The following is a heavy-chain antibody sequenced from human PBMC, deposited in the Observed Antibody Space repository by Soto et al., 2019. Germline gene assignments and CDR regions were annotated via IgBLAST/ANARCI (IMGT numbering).Heavy chain of an antibody. CDR3: ARDPLRRTAMVLWYFCL. D-gene: IGHD5-18*01. V-gene: IGHV3-30-3*01. J-gene: IGHJ2*01. CDR1: GFTFSSYA. Sequence: QVQLVESGGGVVQPGRSLRLSCAASGFTFSSYAMHWVRQAPDKGLEWVAVISYDGSNKYNADSVKGRLTISRDNSKNTQYLQMNSIRAQDTAVYYCARDPLRRTAMVLWYFCLWGRGNLVTVSS. CDR2: ISYDGSNK.